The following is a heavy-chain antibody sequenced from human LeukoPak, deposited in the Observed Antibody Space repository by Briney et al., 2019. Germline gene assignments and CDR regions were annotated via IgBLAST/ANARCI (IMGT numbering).Heavy chain of an antibody. CDR1: GFSFSNYA. CDR2: ISGRGANT. V-gene: IGHV3-23*01. D-gene: IGHD2-2*01. J-gene: IGHJ4*02. CDR3: AKAVVIVPTATPFDY. Sequence: GGSLRLSCAASGFSFSNYAMSWVRQAPGKGLEWVSAISGRGANTYYADSVKGRFTISRDNSKNTLYMQVNSLRAEDTAVYYCAKAVVIVPTATPFDYWGQGTLVTVSS.